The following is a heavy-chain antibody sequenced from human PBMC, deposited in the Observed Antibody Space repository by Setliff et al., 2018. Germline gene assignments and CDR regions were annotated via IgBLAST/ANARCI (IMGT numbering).Heavy chain of an antibody. CDR1: GYSISSGYY. CDR2: INHSGST. Sequence: KPSETLSLTCTVSGYSISSGYYWGWIRQPPGKGLEWIGEINHSGSTNYNPSLKSRVTISVDTSKNQFSLKPSSVTAADTAVYYCASIPSSGWYYYYGMDVWGQGTTVTVSS. J-gene: IGHJ6*02. D-gene: IGHD6-19*01. CDR3: ASIPSSGWYYYYGMDV. V-gene: IGHV4-38-2*02.